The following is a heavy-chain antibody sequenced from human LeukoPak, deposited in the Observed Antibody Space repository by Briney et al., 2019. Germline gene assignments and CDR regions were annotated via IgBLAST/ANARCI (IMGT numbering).Heavy chain of an antibody. CDR3: ARVIAVAGFDY. CDR1: GCTFSSYS. V-gene: IGHV3-21*01. D-gene: IGHD6-19*01. CDR2: ISSSSSYI. J-gene: IGHJ4*02. Sequence: GGSLRLSCAASGCTFSSYSMNWVRQAPGKGLEWVSSISSSSSYIYYADSVKGLFTISRDNAKNSLYLQMNSLRAEGTAVYYCARVIAVAGFDYWGQGTLVTVSS.